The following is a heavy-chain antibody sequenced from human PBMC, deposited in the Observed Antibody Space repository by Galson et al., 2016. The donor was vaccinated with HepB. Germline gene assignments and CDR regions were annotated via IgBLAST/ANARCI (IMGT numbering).Heavy chain of an antibody. CDR1: GFTFSSYW. CDR2: IKQDGSEK. D-gene: IGHD4-17*01. J-gene: IGHJ3*02. V-gene: IGHV3-7*01. CDR3: ARFDYGDYNDAFDI. Sequence: SLRLSCAASGFTFSSYWMSWVRQAPGKGLEWVANIKQDGSEKYYVDSVKGRFTISRDNAKNSLYLQMNSLRAEDTAVYYCARFDYGDYNDAFDIWGQGTMVTVSS.